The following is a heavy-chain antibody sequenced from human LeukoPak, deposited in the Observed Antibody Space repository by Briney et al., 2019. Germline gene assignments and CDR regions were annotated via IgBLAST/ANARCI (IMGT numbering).Heavy chain of an antibody. CDR3: ASGPAYGPLGTTGMDV. V-gene: IGHV4-4*07. CDR1: GGSVNDSY. D-gene: IGHD1-1*01. J-gene: IGHJ6*04. CDR2: IFFGGST. Sequence: SETLSLTCTVSGGSVNDSYRSWIRQPAGKGLEWIGCIFFGGSTDYKPSLRSRDSMSVDTSKTQYSLNLKSLTAAETDVYFFASGPAYGPLGTTGMDVWGKGTTVTVSS.